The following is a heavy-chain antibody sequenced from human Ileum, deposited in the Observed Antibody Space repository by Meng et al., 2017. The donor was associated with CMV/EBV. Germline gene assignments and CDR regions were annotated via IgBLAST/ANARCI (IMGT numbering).Heavy chain of an antibody. J-gene: IGHJ4*02. Sequence: CKTSGYTFTSNTIIWVRQAPGRGPGWMGWIDTNTGNPTYAQGFTGRFVFSLDTSVKTAYLQISSLKAEDTAVYYCARDGLSGRYFDYWGQGTLVPSPQ. D-gene: IGHD1-26*01. CDR3: ARDGLSGRYFDY. V-gene: IGHV7-4-1*02. CDR2: IDTNTGNP. CDR1: GYTFTSNT.